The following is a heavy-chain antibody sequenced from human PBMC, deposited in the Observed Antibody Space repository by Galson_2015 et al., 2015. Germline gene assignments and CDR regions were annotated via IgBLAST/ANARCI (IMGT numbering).Heavy chain of an antibody. CDR3: ARDPVDGSGHFDY. CDR1: GFTFSSYW. Sequence: LRLSCAASGFTFSSYWMHWVRQVPGRGLMWVSRIKGDGSSIIYADSVKGRFTISRDNTKNTVWLQMNSLRVEDTAVYYCARDPVDGSGHFDYWGQGTLVTVSS. J-gene: IGHJ4*02. CDR2: IKGDGSSI. D-gene: IGHD6-19*01. V-gene: IGHV3-74*01.